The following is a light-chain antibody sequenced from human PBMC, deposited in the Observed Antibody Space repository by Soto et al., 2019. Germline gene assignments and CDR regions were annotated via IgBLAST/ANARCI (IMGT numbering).Light chain of an antibody. CDR2: AAS. CDR3: QHSYTTPYT. Sequence: DXQMTQSPSSLSASVGDRVTITCRASQSISSYLNWYQQKPGKAPNLLIYAASSLQSGVPSRFSGSGSGTDFTLTISSLQPEDFATYYCQHSYTTPYTFGQGTKLEIK. J-gene: IGKJ2*01. CDR1: QSISSY. V-gene: IGKV1-39*01.